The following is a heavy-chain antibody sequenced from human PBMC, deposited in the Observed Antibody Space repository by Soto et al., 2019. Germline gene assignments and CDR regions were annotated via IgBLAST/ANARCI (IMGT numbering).Heavy chain of an antibody. Sequence: PGESLKISCKGSGYNFHTYWIAWVRQMPGKGLEWMGFIYPHDSDTRYSPSFRGQVTISADKSINTAYLQWTSLKASDTAIYFCARPTDYRYGMQVWGQGTTVTVSS. CDR1: GYNFHTYW. V-gene: IGHV5-51*01. CDR2: IYPHDSDT. CDR3: ARPTDYRYGMQV. D-gene: IGHD4-17*01. J-gene: IGHJ6*02.